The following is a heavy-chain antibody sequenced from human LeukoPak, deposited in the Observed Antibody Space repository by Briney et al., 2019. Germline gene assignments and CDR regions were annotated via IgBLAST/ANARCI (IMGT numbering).Heavy chain of an antibody. J-gene: IGHJ4*02. CDR3: AKLRWPEGDRSSFDY. D-gene: IGHD4-23*01. CDR2: VCPADSRT. V-gene: IGHV5-51*01. CDR1: GYIFITYC. Sequence: GASLQISCQGSGYIFITYCIGWVRQLRGKGLEWMGVVCPADSRTIYSPSFQGQVTITADRYISAAYLQWSSLKASDTAVYYCAKLRWPEGDRSSFDYWGQGTLVTVSS.